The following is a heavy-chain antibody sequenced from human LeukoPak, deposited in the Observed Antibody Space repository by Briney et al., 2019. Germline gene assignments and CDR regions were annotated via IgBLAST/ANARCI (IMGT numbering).Heavy chain of an antibody. V-gene: IGHV1-18*01. J-gene: IGHJ5*02. CDR3: ATIMPAAISGWFDP. Sequence: ASVKVSCKASGYTFRSYDITWVRQAPGQGLEWMGWISPNNGNTNYAQKFQGRVTMTEDTSTDTAYMELSSLRSEDTAVYYCATIMPAAISGWFDPWGQGTLVTVSS. D-gene: IGHD2-2*01. CDR1: GYTFRSYD. CDR2: ISPNNGNT.